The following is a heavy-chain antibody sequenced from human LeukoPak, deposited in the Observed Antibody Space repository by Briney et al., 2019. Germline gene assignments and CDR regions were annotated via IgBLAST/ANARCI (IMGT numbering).Heavy chain of an antibody. CDR2: MNPNSGKT. D-gene: IGHD3-22*01. CDR1: GYPFTSYE. CDR3: ARPGSSGYWYFDY. V-gene: IGHV1-8*01. J-gene: IGHJ4*02. Sequence: ASVKVSCKSSGYPFTSYEINWVRQASGQGLEWMGWMNPNSGKTGYSQKFQGKVIMTRNTPIRTAYMELTGLRSEDTAVYYCARPGSSGYWYFDYWGPGTLVTVSS.